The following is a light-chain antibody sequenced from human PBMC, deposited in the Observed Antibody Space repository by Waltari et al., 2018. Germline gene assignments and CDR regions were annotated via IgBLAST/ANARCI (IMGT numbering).Light chain of an antibody. CDR1: SSYVGGYNF. J-gene: IGLJ2*01. V-gene: IGLV2-14*03. CDR3: SSYTSSRTLV. CDR2: DVS. Sequence: QSALTQPASVSGSPGQSITISCTGTSSYVGGYNFVSWYQQHPGKVPKLVISDVSKRPSGVSNRFSASKSDNTASLTISGLQAEDEADYYCSSYTSSRTLVFGGGTKLTVL.